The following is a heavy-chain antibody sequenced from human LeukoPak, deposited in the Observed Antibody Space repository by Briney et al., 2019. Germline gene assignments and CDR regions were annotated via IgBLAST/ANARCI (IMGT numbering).Heavy chain of an antibody. CDR3: ASRYCSSTSCHWPLVTDY. CDR1: GGSISSGGYY. CDR2: IYYSGST. D-gene: IGHD2-2*01. V-gene: IGHV4-31*03. Sequence: SETLSLTCTVSGGSISSGGYYWSWIRQHPGKGLEWIGYIYYSGSTYYNPSLKSRVTISVDTSKNQFSLKLSSVTAADTAVYYCASRYCSSTSCHWPLVTDYWGQGTLVTVSS. J-gene: IGHJ4*02.